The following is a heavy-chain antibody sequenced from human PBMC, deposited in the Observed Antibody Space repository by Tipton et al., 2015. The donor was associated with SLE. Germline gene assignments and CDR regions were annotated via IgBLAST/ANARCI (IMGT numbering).Heavy chain of an antibody. CDR2: MNPNSGNT. CDR1: GYTFTSYD. J-gene: IGHJ6*03. D-gene: IGHD4-17*01. V-gene: IGHV1-8*02. CDR3: AKSDGDYFLYYYYMDV. Sequence: QLVQSGAEVKKPGASVKVSCKASGYTFTSYDINWVRQATGQGLEWMGWMNPNSGNTGYAQKFQGRVTMTRNTSISTAYMELSSLRSEDTAVYYCAKSDGDYFLYYYYMDVWGKGTTVTVSS.